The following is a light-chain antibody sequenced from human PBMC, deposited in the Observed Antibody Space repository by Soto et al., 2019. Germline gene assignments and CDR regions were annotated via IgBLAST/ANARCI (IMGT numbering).Light chain of an antibody. CDR1: QSVLYSSNNKNY. CDR2: WAS. CDR3: QQYYSTLPVT. J-gene: IGKJ4*01. V-gene: IGKV4-1*01. Sequence: DIVMTQSPDSLAVSLGERATVNCKSSQSVLYSSNNKNYLAWYQQKPGQPPKLLIYWASMRESGVPDRFSGSGSGTDFTLTISSLQAEDVAVYYCQQYYSTLPVTFGGGTKVEIK.